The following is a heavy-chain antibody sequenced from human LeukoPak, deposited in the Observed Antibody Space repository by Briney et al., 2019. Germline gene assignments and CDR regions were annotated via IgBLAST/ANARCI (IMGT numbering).Heavy chain of an antibody. CDR3: AGEFSGAREV. Sequence: GGSLRLSCTASDFTFSTYWVHWVRQAPGKGLIWVARIPPEASRTTYADSVNGRFTISRDNAKNTVYLQMNSLRVDDTAIYFCAGEFSGAREVWGQGTMVTVSS. J-gene: IGHJ3*01. CDR1: DFTFSTYW. D-gene: IGHD3-10*01. V-gene: IGHV3-74*01. CDR2: IPPEASRT.